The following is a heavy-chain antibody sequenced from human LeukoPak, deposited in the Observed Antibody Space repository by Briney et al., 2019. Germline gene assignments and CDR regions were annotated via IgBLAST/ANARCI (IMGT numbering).Heavy chain of an antibody. V-gene: IGHV1-18*01. CDR2: ISAYNGNT. CDR3: ARDRDYSNYVGYFDY. Sequence: ASVKVSCKASGCTFTSYGIIWVRQAPGQGLEWMGWISAYNGNTNYAQKLQGRVTMTTDTSTSTAYMELRSLRSDDTAVYYCARDRDYSNYVGYFDYWGQGTLVTVSS. CDR1: GCTFTSYG. J-gene: IGHJ4*02. D-gene: IGHD4-11*01.